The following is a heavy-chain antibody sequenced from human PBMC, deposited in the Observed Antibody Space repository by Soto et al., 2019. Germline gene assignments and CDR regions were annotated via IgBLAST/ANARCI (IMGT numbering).Heavy chain of an antibody. CDR2: LSSSSTYI. CDR1: GFTFGSNN. Sequence: EVQLVESGGGLVKPGGSLRLSLPASGFTFGSNNMNWVRQAPGKGREWVSSLSSSSTYIYYADSVKGRFTISRDNAKNSLYLQMNSLRAEDTAVYYCAGGGINYGDYRSMDVWGKGTTVTVSS. D-gene: IGHD4-17*01. J-gene: IGHJ6*03. CDR3: AGGGINYGDYRSMDV. V-gene: IGHV3-21*01.